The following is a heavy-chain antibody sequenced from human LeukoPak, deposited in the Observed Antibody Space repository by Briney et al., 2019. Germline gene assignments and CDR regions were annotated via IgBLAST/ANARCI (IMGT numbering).Heavy chain of an antibody. CDR1: GYTFTSYG. J-gene: IGHJ6*03. CDR2: INPNSGGT. CDR3: ARQISAYDSSGYYHHYYYYYMDV. V-gene: IGHV1-2*02. D-gene: IGHD3-22*01. Sequence: ASVKVSCKASGYTFTSYGISWVRQAPGQGLGWMGWINPNSGGTNYAQKFQGRVTMTRDTSISTAYMELSRLRSDDTAVYYCARQISAYDSSGYYHHYYYYYMDVWGKGPRSPSP.